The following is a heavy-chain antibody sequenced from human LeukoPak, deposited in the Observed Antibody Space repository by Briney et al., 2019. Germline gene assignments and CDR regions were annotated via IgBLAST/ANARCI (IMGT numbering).Heavy chain of an antibody. V-gene: IGHV3-23*01. CDR2: ISGGGVTT. J-gene: IGHJ6*02. Sequence: PGGSLRLSCAASGFTFYSDVMNWVRQAPGKGLEWVSAISGGGVTTYYADSVKGRFTISRDNSKNTLFLQMNNLGAEDTALYHCVKGRSGGYDYFYGMDVWGQGTTVTVSS. D-gene: IGHD3-10*01. CDR1: GFTFYSDV. CDR3: VKGRSGGYDYFYGMDV.